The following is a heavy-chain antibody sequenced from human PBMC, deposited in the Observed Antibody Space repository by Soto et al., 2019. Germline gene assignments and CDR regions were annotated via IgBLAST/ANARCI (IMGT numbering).Heavy chain of an antibody. V-gene: IGHV4-59*03. CDR1: GGSISSYY. CDR3: AQKGPHYFDY. Sequence: PSETLSLTCTVSGGSISSYYWSWIRQPPGKGLEWIGYIYYSPSLKTRATITKDTSKNQVVLTVTNMDPVDTATYYCAQKGPHYFDYWGQGALVNVS. J-gene: IGHJ4*02. CDR2: IYY.